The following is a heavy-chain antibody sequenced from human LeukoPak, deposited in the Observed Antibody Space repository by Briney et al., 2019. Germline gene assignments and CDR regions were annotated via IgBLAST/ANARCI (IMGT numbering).Heavy chain of an antibody. J-gene: IGHJ4*02. D-gene: IGHD1-1*01. CDR3: AGRGYTLNY. CDR1: GGSISGSY. Sequence: SETLSLTCTVSGGSISGSYCSWIRQPRGKRLEWIGYIYYSGGTNYNPSLKSRVTMSVDTSKNQFSLKLTSVTAADTAVYYCAGRGYTLNYWGQGTLVTVSS. V-gene: IGHV4-59*01. CDR2: IYYSGGT.